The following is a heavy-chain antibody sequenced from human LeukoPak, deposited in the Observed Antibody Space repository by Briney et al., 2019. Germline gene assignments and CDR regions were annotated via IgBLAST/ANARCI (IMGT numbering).Heavy chain of an antibody. CDR2: ISGSGGST. CDR3: ARDIYYYDSTDY. Sequence: GGSLRLSCAASGFTFSSYAMSWVRQAPGKGLEWVSAISGSGGSTYCADSVKGRFTISRDNSKNTLYLQMNSLRAEDTAVYYCARDIYYYDSTDYWGQGTLVTVSS. CDR1: GFTFSSYA. D-gene: IGHD3-22*01. J-gene: IGHJ4*02. V-gene: IGHV3-23*01.